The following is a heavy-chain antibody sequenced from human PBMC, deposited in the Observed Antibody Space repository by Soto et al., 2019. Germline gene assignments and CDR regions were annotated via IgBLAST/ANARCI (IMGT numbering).Heavy chain of an antibody. D-gene: IGHD1-1*01. CDR1: GYTFTSYG. CDR3: ARDLEGKLWDYYYYYGVDV. J-gene: IGHJ6*02. V-gene: IGHV1-18*01. Sequence: ASVKVSCKASGYTFTSYGISWVRQAPGQGLEWMGWISAYNGNTNYAQKLQGRVTMTTDTSTSTAYMELRSLRSDDTAVYYCARDLEGKLWDYYYYYGVDVWGQGSTVTVSS. CDR2: ISAYNGNT.